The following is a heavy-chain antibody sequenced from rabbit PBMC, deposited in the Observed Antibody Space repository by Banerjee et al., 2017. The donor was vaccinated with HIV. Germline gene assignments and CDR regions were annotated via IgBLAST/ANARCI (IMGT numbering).Heavy chain of an antibody. D-gene: IGHD4-1*01. CDR1: GFSFSNKYV. J-gene: IGHJ4*01. V-gene: IGHV1S45*01. CDR3: ARDLAGVIGWNFNL. CDR2: IDAGSSGTT. Sequence: QQQLEESGGGLVKPEGSLTLSCTASGFSFSNKYVMCWVRQAPGKGLEWIACIDAGSSGTTDYASWAKGRFTISKTSSTTVTLRMTSLTAADTATYFCARDLAGVIGWNFNLWGPGTLVTVS.